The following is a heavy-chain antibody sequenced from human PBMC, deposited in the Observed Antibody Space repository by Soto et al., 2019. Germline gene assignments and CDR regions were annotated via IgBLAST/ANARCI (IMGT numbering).Heavy chain of an antibody. CDR1: GFTFSSYW. J-gene: IGHJ6*04. V-gene: IGHV3-7*01. D-gene: IGHD6-13*01. CDR2: IKQDGSEE. Sequence: EVQLVESGGGLVQPGGSLRLSCVDSGFTFSSYWMSWVRQAPVKGLEWVGNIKQDGSEENYVDSVKGRFTISRDNAKNSMYLQMNSRRVEATAVYYCARIAASGRGWDVWGKGTTVVVSS. CDR3: ARIAASGRGWDV.